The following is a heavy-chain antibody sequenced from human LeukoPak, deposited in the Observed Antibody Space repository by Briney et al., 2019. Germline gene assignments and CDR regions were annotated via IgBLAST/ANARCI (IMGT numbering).Heavy chain of an antibody. CDR1: GFTFSSYS. CDR2: ISSSSSYI. V-gene: IGHV3-21*01. J-gene: IGHJ4*02. CDR3: ARDLVVYAIRHY. Sequence: GGSLRLSCAASGFTFSSYSMNWVRQAPGKGLEWVSSISSSSSYIYYADSVEGRFTISRDNAKNSLYLQMNSLRAEDTAVYYCARDLVVYAIRHYWGQGTLVTVSS. D-gene: IGHD2-8*02.